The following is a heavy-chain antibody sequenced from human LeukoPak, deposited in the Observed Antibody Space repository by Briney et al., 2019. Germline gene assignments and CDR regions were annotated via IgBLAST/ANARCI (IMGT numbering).Heavy chain of an antibody. J-gene: IGHJ4*02. CDR3: AKNSLGLAFGVVSYRYYFDY. V-gene: IGHV3-23*01. Sequence: PGGSPRLSCAASGLTFSSYAMSWVRQAPGKGLEWVSAISGSGGSTYYADSAKGRFPISRDNSKNTLYEHMNSLRAEDRAVYYCAKNSLGLAFGVVSYRYYFDYWGQGTLVTVSS. D-gene: IGHD3-3*01. CDR1: GLTFSSYA. CDR2: ISGSGGST.